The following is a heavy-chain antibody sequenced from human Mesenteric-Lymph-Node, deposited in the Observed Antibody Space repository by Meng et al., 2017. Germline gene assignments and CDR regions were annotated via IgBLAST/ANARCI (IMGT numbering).Heavy chain of an antibody. Sequence: GESLKISCAASGFTFDDYAMHWVRQAPGKGLEWVSLISWDGGSTYYADSAKGRFTISRDNSKNSLYLQMNSLRAEDTALYYCAKDITKIAAAGTFFDYWGQGTLVTVSS. V-gene: IGHV3-43D*03. CDR2: ISWDGGST. CDR3: AKDITKIAAAGTFFDY. J-gene: IGHJ4*02. D-gene: IGHD6-13*01. CDR1: GFTFDDYA.